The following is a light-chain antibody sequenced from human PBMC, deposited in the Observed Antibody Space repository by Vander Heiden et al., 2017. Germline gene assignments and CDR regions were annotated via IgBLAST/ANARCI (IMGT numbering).Light chain of an antibody. CDR1: QDINNF. J-gene: IGKJ2*01. V-gene: IGKV1-33*01. CDR2: DAS. Sequence: IQQTQSPSSLSAAFGDRVTITCQTNQDINNFLNWYQQKPGKATKLLIYDASNLDTGVPSRFSGRGSGIYFTFTISSLQLEDFATYYGQHYDKLPSDTFGQGIKL. CDR3: QHYDKLPSDT.